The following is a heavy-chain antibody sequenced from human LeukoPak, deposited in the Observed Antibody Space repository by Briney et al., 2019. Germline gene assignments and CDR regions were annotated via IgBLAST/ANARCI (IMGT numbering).Heavy chain of an antibody. J-gene: IGHJ4*02. CDR2: INPNSGDT. D-gene: IGHD6-25*01. CDR1: GYTFTGYW. Sequence: ASVKVSCKASGYTFTGYWMHWVRQAPGQGLEWLGWINPNSGDTENAQKLEGRVTMTRDTSITTAYMELSRLISDDTAVYYCASDLRHWGQGTLVTVSS. CDR3: ASDLRH. V-gene: IGHV1-2*02.